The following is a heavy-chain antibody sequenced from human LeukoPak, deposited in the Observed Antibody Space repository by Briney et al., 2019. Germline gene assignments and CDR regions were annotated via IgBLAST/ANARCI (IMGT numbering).Heavy chain of an antibody. J-gene: IGHJ3*02. Sequence: GGSLRLSCAASGFTFSSYGMHWVRQAPGKGLEWVAVISYDGSNKYYADSVKGRFTISRDNSKNTLYLQMNSLRAEDTAVYYCAKNKRGSSWAEAFDIWGQGTMVTVSS. V-gene: IGHV3-30*18. CDR2: ISYDGSNK. CDR1: GFTFSSYG. D-gene: IGHD6-13*01. CDR3: AKNKRGSSWAEAFDI.